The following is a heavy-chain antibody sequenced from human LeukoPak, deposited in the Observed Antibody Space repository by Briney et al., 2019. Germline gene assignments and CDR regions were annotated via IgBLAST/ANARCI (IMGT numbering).Heavy chain of an antibody. CDR3: AKVTPGSTARKSGLDF. V-gene: IGHV3-30*18. CDR1: GFSFSSYG. J-gene: IGHJ4*02. CDR2: MSFDGSNI. Sequence: GRSLRLSCAASGFSFSSYGMHWVRQTPGKGLEWVAVMSFDGSNIYYGGSVKGRFTISRDNSKNTLYLQMNSLRVEDTALYYCAKVTPGSTARKSGLDFWGQGTLVTVSS. D-gene: IGHD2-21*02.